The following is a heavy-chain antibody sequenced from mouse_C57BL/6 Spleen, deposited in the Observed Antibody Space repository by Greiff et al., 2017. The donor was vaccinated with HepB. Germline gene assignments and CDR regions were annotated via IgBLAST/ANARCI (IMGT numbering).Heavy chain of an antibody. CDR3: GREELRSGDY. CDR2: IYPGDGDT. V-gene: IGHV1-82*01. CDR1: GYAFSSPW. J-gene: IGHJ4*01. Sequence: VQLQQSGPELVKPGASVKISCKASGYAFSSPWMNWVKQRPGKGLEWIGRIYPGDGDTNYNGKFKGKATLTADKSSSTAYMQLSSLTSENSAVYFCGREELRSGDYWDQGTSVTVSS. D-gene: IGHD1-1*01.